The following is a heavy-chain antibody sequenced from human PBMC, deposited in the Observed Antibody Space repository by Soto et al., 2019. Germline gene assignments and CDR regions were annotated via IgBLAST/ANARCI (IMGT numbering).Heavy chain of an antibody. V-gene: IGHV3-66*01. CDR3: ASGASGNYR. D-gene: IGHD3-10*01. CDR1: GFTVSSNY. Sequence: EVQLVESGGGLVQPGGSLRLSCAASGFTVSSNYMTWVRQAPGKGLEWVSNIYSGGTTSYADSVKGRFTISRDNSKNTLFRQMNSLRDDDTAVYYCASGASGNYRWGQGTLVTV. J-gene: IGHJ4*02. CDR2: IYSGGTT.